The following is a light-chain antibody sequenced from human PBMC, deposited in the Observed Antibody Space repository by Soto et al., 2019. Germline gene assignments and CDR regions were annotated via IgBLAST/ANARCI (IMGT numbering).Light chain of an antibody. J-gene: IGKJ5*01. CDR3: QQYGSSPQ. V-gene: IGKV3-20*01. CDR1: QSVSSSY. Sequence: EIVLTQSPGTLSLSPGERATLSCRASQSVSSSYLAWYQQKPGQAPRLLIYGASSRATGIPDRFSGSGSGTDFTLTNRRLEPEDFAVYYCQQYGSSPQIGQGTRLEIK. CDR2: GAS.